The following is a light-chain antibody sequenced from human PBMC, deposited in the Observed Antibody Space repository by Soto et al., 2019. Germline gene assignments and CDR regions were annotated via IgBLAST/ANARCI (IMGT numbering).Light chain of an antibody. CDR3: ISYAGSDTYG. CDR2: DVN. V-gene: IGLV2-8*01. CDR1: SSDVGAYNY. J-gene: IGLJ1*01. Sequence: QSALTQPPSASGSPGQSVTISCTGTSSDVGAYNYVSWYQQHPAKAPKLMIYDVNKRPSGVPDRFSGSKSGNTASLTVSGLQADDEADYYCISYAGSDTYGFGTGTKVTVL.